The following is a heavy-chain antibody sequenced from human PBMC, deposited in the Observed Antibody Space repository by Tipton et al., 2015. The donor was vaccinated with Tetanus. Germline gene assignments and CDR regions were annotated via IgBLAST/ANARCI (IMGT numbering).Heavy chain of an antibody. CDR1: GFTFSNYA. V-gene: IGHV3-23*01. CDR2: ISGSGDIT. Sequence: SLRLSCAASGFTFSNYAMSWVRQAPGRGLEWVSGISGSGDITYYADSVKGRFTISRDNSKNSLYLQMDSLRAEDTAVYYCARDISHVGATLYFDYWGQGILVTVSS. J-gene: IGHJ4*02. CDR3: ARDISHVGATLYFDY. D-gene: IGHD1-26*01.